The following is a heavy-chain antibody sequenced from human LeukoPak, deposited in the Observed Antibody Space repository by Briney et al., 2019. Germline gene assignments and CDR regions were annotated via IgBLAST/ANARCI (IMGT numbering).Heavy chain of an antibody. CDR1: GGSISSYY. J-gene: IGHJ3*02. V-gene: IGHV4-59*08. CDR2: IYYSGST. CDR3: ARLSWATWELIDAFDI. Sequence: SETLSLTCTVSGGSISSYYWSWIRQPPGKGLEWIGYIYYSGSTNYNPSLKSRVTISVDTSKNQFSLKLSSVTAADTAVYYCARLSWATWELIDAFDIWGQGTMVTVSS. D-gene: IGHD1-26*01.